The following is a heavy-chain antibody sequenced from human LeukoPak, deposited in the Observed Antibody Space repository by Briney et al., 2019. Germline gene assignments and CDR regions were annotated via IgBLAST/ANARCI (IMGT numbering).Heavy chain of an antibody. CDR1: GGSFSGYY. J-gene: IGHJ6*02. Sequence: SETLSLTCAVYGGSFSGYYWSWIRQPPGKGLEWIGEINHSGSTNYNPSLKSRVTISVDTSKNQFSLELSSVTAADTAVYYCARAIREVRGVLWYYYGMDVWGQGTTVTVSS. D-gene: IGHD3-10*01. CDR3: ARAIREVRGVLWYYYGMDV. V-gene: IGHV4-34*01. CDR2: INHSGST.